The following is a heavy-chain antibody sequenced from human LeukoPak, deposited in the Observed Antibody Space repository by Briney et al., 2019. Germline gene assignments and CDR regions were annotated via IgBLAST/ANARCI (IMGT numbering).Heavy chain of an antibody. Sequence: ASVKVSCKASGYTFTSYDINWVRQATGQGLEWMGWMNPNSGNTGYAQKFQGRVTMTRNTSISTAYMELSSLRSEDTAVYYCARGYYDILTGYYPCDYWGQGTLVTVSS. CDR3: ARGYYDILTGYYPCDY. J-gene: IGHJ4*02. D-gene: IGHD3-9*01. CDR2: MNPNSGNT. CDR1: GYTFTSYD. V-gene: IGHV1-8*01.